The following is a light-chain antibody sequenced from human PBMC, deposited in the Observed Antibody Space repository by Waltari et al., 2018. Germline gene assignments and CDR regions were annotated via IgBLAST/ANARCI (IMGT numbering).Light chain of an antibody. Sequence: QLVLTQSPSASASLGASVKLTCTLSSGHSSYAIAWHQQQPEKGTRYLMKLNSDGSHSKGDGIPDRFSGSSSGAERYLTISSLQSEDEADYYSQTWGTGTRWVFGGGTKLTVL. J-gene: IGLJ3*02. CDR1: SGHSSYA. V-gene: IGLV4-69*01. CDR2: LNSDGSH. CDR3: QTWGTGTRWV.